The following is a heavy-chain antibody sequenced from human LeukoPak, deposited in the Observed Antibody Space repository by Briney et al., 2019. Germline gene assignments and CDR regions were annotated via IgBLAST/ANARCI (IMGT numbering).Heavy chain of an antibody. CDR3: AKVPLAVAGTGLYYFDY. J-gene: IGHJ4*02. D-gene: IGHD6-19*01. CDR1: GFTFSSCG. V-gene: IGHV3-30*18. Sequence: TGGSLRLSCAASGFTFSSCGMHWVRQAPGKGLEWVAVITYDGNNKYIAESVKGRFTISRDNSKNTLYLQMNSLRAEDTAVYYCAKVPLAVAGTGLYYFDYWGQGTLVTVSS. CDR2: ITYDGNNK.